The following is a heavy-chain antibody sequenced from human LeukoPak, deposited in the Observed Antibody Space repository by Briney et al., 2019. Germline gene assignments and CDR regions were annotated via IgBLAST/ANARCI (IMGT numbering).Heavy chain of an antibody. Sequence: GGSLRLSCAASGFTFSSYAMSWVRQAPGKGLEWVSAISGSGGSTYYADSVKGRFTISRDNSKNTLYLQMNSLRAEDTAVYYCAKEGLKYYYDSSGYSSWGQGTLVTVSS. CDR2: ISGSGGST. J-gene: IGHJ5*02. V-gene: IGHV3-23*01. CDR3: AKEGLKYYYDSSGYSS. CDR1: GFTFSSYA. D-gene: IGHD3-22*01.